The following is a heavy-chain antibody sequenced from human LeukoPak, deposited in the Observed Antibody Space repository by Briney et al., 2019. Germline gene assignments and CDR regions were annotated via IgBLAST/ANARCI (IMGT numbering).Heavy chain of an antibody. CDR3: AKGNWGERLDWYFDL. J-gene: IGHJ2*01. V-gene: IGHV3-23*01. Sequence: GESLRLSCAASGFTVSSTYVSWVRQAPGKGLEWVSGITGSGGSTYYADSVKGRLTISRDNSKNTLYLQMNSLRAEDTAVYYCAKGNWGERLDWYFDLWGRGTLVTVSS. CDR1: GFTVSSTY. D-gene: IGHD1-26*01. CDR2: ITGSGGST.